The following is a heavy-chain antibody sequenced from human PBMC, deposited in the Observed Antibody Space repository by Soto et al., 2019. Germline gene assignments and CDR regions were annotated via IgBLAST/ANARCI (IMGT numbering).Heavy chain of an antibody. J-gene: IGHJ5*02. CDR3: ANLPDRTFWDFGSGHPFDP. CDR2: ISGGGDDI. CDR1: GFTFGSYA. Sequence: EVQLLESGGRLVQPGGSLRLSCAASGFTFGSYAMTWVRQVPGKGLEWVSAISGGGDDIYYADSVKGRFTISRDNSKNTLYLQMNSLAAEDTAVYYCANLPDRTFWDFGSGHPFDPWGQGTLVTISS. D-gene: IGHD3-10*01. V-gene: IGHV3-23*01.